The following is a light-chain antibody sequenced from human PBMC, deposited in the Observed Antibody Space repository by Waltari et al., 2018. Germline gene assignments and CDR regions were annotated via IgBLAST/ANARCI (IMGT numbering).Light chain of an antibody. CDR1: QDIRNY. J-gene: IGKJ1*01. CDR3: QQYKDLPRT. Sequence: DIQITQSPSSMSASVGDRVSITCQASQDIRNYLSWYQQKPGKAPKLLIYDASNLETGVPSRFSGSASGTDFTYTISGLQPEDIGTYYCQQYKDLPRTFGQGTKVEFK. V-gene: IGKV1-33*01. CDR2: DAS.